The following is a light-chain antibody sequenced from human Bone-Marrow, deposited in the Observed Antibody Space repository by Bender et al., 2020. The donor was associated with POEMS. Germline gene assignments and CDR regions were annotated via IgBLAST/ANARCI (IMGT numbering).Light chain of an antibody. CDR2: EVS. J-gene: IGLJ3*02. V-gene: IGLV2-8*01. Sequence: QSALTQPPSASGSPGQSVTISCTGTSSDVGGYKYVSWYQQLPGKAPKLIIYEVSQRPSGVPDRFSGSASGNTASLTVSGLQAEDEADYYCSSYAGSNNIWVFGGGTKLTVL. CDR3: SSYAGSNNIWV. CDR1: SSDVGGYKY.